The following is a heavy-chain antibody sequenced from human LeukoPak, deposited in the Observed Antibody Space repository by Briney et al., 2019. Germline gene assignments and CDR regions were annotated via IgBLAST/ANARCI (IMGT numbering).Heavy chain of an antibody. D-gene: IGHD1-26*01. J-gene: IGHJ4*02. V-gene: IGHV3-9*01. CDR3: ARGWGGTYSIDY. Sequence: GRSLRLSCAASGFTFDDYAMHWVRQAPGKGLEWVSGISWNSGSIGYADSVKGRFTISRDNAKNSLSLQKSSLRAEDTALYYCARGWGGTYSIDYWGQGTPVTVTS. CDR1: GFTFDDYA. CDR2: ISWNSGSI.